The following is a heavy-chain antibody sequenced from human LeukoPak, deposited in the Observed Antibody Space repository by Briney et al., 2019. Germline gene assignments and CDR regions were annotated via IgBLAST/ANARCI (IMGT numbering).Heavy chain of an antibody. Sequence: GGSLRLSCAASGFTFSSYAMSWVRQAPGKGLEWVSAISGSGGSTYYADSVKGRFTISRDNSKNTLYLQMNSLRAEDTAVYYCAKGDIGWKYYCYGMDVWGQGTTVTVSS. CDR2: ISGSGGST. J-gene: IGHJ6*02. V-gene: IGHV3-23*01. CDR1: GFTFSSYA. CDR3: AKGDIGWKYYCYGMDV. D-gene: IGHD2-15*01.